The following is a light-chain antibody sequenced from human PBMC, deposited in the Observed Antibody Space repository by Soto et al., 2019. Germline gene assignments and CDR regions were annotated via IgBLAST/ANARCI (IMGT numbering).Light chain of an antibody. V-gene: IGLV2-14*01. Sequence: QSVLTQPASVSGSPGQSITISCTGTSRDIGGYNYVSWYQQHPGKAPKLMIYDVSNWPSGVSNRFSGSKSGYTASLIFSGFQSEDEADYYCSSYTSSSTLYVFGTGTKVTVL. J-gene: IGLJ1*01. CDR2: DVS. CDR1: SRDIGGYNY. CDR3: SSYTSSSTLYV.